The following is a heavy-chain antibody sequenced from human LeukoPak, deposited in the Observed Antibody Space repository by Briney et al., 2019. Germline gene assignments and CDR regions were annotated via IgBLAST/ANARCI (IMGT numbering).Heavy chain of an antibody. CDR2: IIPIFGTA. CDR1: GGTFSSYA. Sequence: GASVKVSCKASGGTFSSYAISWVRQAPGQGLEWMGGIIPIFGTANYAQKFQGRVTITADKSTSTAYMELSSLRSEDTAVYYCARSLGDYYYYYMDVWGKGTTVTVSS. CDR3: ARSLGDYYYYYMDV. J-gene: IGHJ6*03. V-gene: IGHV1-69*06.